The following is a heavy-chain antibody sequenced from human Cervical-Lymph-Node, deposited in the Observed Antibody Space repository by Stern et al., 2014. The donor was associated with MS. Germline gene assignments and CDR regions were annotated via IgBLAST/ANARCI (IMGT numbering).Heavy chain of an antibody. CDR3: ARHPYSGDFSYGGGFDY. CDR2: VYPGDSYT. CDR1: GYSFTTHW. D-gene: IGHD1-26*01. V-gene: IGHV5-51*01. Sequence: EVQLVESGAEVKKSGESLKISCKGSGYSFTTHWIAWVRQTPGKGLEGMGIVYPGDSYTTYSPSFQGQVTISADKSINTAYLPWSSLKASDTAMYYCARHPYSGDFSYGGGFDYWGQGTLVTVSS. J-gene: IGHJ4*02.